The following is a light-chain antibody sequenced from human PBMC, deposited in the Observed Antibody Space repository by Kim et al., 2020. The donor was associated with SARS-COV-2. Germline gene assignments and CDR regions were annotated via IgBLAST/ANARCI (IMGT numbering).Light chain of an antibody. J-gene: IGLJ2*01. CDR3: QVWDSSSDHRVV. CDR2: YDR. CDR1: SIGSKS. Sequence: GKTARITCGGNSIGSKSVHWYQRKPGQAPILVISYDRDRPSGIPGRFSGSNSGNTATLTISRVEAGDEADYYCQVWDSSSDHRVVFGGGTQLTVL. V-gene: IGLV3-21*04.